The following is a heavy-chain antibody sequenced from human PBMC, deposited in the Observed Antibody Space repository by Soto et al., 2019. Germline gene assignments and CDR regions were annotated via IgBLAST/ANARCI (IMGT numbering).Heavy chain of an antibody. CDR2: IIPIFGTA. CDR1: GGTFSSYA. Sequence: QVQLVQSGAEVKKPGSSVKVSCKASGGTFSSYAISWVRQAPGQGLEWMGGIIPIFGTANYAQKFQGRVTITADESTSTAYMELSSLRSEDTAVYYCARLEAYDILTQSYYYGMDVWGQGTTVTVSS. J-gene: IGHJ6*02. V-gene: IGHV1-69*12. CDR3: ARLEAYDILTQSYYYGMDV. D-gene: IGHD3-9*01.